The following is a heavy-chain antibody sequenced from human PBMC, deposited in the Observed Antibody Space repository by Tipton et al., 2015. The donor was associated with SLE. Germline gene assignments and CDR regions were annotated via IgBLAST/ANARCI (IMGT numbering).Heavy chain of an antibody. Sequence: TLSLTCTVSGGSISSSSYYWGWIRQPPGKGLEWIGGINHSGSTNYNPSLKSRVTISVDTSKNQFSLKLSSVTAADTAVYYCARGSYYSSSWSVFDYWGQGTLVPVPS. CDR1: GGSISSSSYY. V-gene: IGHV4-39*07. CDR3: ARGSYYSSSWSVFDY. J-gene: IGHJ4*02. CDR2: INHSGST. D-gene: IGHD6-13*01.